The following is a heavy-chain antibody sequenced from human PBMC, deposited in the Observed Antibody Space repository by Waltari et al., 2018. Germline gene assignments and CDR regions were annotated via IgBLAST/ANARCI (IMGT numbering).Heavy chain of an antibody. CDR1: GFTFSSYA. V-gene: IGHV3-23*03. CDR3: AKSRSAVGGVVPGG. Sequence: EVQLLESGGGLVQPGGSLRLSCAASGFTFSSYAMSWVRQAPGKGLDWVSVIYSGGSTYYADSVKGRFTISRDNSKNTLYLQMNSLRAEDTAVYYCAKSRSAVGGVVPGGWGQGTLVTVSS. J-gene: IGHJ4*02. D-gene: IGHD2-2*01. CDR2: IYSGGST.